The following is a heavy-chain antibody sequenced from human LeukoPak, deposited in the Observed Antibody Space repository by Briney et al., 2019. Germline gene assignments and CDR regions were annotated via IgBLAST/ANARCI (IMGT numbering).Heavy chain of an antibody. J-gene: IGHJ4*02. V-gene: IGHV1-46*01. CDR1: GYTFTSYY. CDR3: ARDQHYYDSSGYSLSLDY. D-gene: IGHD3-22*01. Sequence: ASVKVSCKASGYTFTSYYMHWVRQAPGQGLEWMGIINPSGGSTSYAQKFQGRVTMTRDMSTSTVYMELSSLRSGDTAVYYCARDQHYYDSSGYSLSLDYWGQGTLVTVSS. CDR2: INPSGGST.